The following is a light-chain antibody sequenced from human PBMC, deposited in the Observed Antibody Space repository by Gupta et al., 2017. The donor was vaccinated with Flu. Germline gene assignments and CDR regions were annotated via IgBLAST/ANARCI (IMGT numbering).Light chain of an antibody. CDR1: QSISSW. V-gene: IGKV1-5*03. Sequence: DIQMTQSPSTLSASVRDRVTITCRASQSISSWLAWYQQKPGKAPKLLIYKASRVESGVPSRFSGSGSGTEFTLTISSLQPDDFATYYCQQENSSPFTFGQGTHLEIK. CDR2: KAS. CDR3: QQENSSPFT. J-gene: IGKJ5*01.